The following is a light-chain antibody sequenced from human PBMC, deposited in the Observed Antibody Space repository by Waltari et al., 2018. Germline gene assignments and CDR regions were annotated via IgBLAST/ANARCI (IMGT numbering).Light chain of an antibody. CDR1: QNIGKY. CDR2: AAS. V-gene: IGKV1-39*01. Sequence: DIQMTQSPSSLSASIGDRVTITCRASQNIGKYLNWYQHKPGKAPKLLIYAASSLLSGVPSRFSGSGSGTDFTFTISILQPEDFATYYCQQSSSTPQSTFGQGTRLEIK. J-gene: IGKJ5*01. CDR3: QQSSSTPQST.